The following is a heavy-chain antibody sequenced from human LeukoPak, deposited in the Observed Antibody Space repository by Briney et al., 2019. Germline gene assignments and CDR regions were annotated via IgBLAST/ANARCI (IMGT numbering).Heavy chain of an antibody. CDR1: EFTFSTYT. J-gene: IGHJ3*02. CDR2: ISYDGSNK. D-gene: IGHD2-2*01. Sequence: GGSLRLSCAASEFTFSTYTLHWVRQAPGKGLEWVAVISYDGSNKYYADSVKGRFTISRDNSKNTLYLQMNSLRAEDTSVYYCARDTTTYCSSTSCYGAFDIWGQGTMVTVSS. V-gene: IGHV3-30-3*01. CDR3: ARDTTTYCSSTSCYGAFDI.